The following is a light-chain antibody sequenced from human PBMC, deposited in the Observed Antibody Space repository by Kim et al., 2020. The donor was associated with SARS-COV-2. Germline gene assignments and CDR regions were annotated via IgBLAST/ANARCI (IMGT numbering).Light chain of an antibody. Sequence: SVLTRPKITFPCSGVNLRDKSSASCQHPPGQALVLVIYQDTKRPSGLPERFSGSNSGSTATLTLSGAQAMDEADYYCQAWDNTWVFGGGTQLTVL. CDR1: NLRDKS. V-gene: IGLV3-1*01. CDR2: QDT. J-gene: IGLJ3*02. CDR3: QAWDNTWV.